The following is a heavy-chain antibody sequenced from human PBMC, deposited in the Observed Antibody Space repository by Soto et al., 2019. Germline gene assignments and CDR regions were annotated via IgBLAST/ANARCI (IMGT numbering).Heavy chain of an antibody. Sequence: KQSQTLSLTCAISGDSVSNNSAAWNWIRQSPSRGLEWLGRTYYRSKWYNDYAVSVESRITINPDTSKNQFSLQLNSVTPEDTAVYFCAREICSGVYCYSLDYWGQGTLVTVSS. V-gene: IGHV6-1*01. CDR3: AREICSGVYCYSLDY. CDR2: TYYRSKWYN. CDR1: GDSVSNNSAA. J-gene: IGHJ4*02. D-gene: IGHD2-15*01.